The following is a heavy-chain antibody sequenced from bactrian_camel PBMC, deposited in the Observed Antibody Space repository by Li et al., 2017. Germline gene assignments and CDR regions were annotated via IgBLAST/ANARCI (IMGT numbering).Heavy chain of an antibody. J-gene: IGHJ4*01. D-gene: IGHD4*01. Sequence: HVQLVESGGGLVQPGGSLTLSCTASGFNFNNYWMYWVRQAPGKGLEWVSNINSGGSTTTYYADSVKGRFTISRDNAKNTVYLQMNSLKSEDTALYYCATSWGDVRLYLPLPYNYWGQGTQVTVS. CDR3: ATSWGDVRLYLPLPYNY. CDR1: GFNFNNYW. V-gene: IGHV3S1*01. CDR2: INSGGSTTT.